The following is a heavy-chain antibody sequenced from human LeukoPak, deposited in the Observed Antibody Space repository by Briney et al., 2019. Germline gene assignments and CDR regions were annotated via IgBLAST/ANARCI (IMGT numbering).Heavy chain of an antibody. J-gene: IGHJ4*02. Sequence: ASVKVSCKASGGTFRSYGISWVRQAPGQGLEWMGWIDTNTGNPTYAQGFIGRFVFSLDTSVTTAYLQISSLKAEDTAVYYCARGYDTTGYFSYWGQGTLVAVSS. V-gene: IGHV7-4-1*02. CDR3: ARGYDTTGYFSY. CDR2: IDTNTGNP. CDR1: GGTFRSYG. D-gene: IGHD3-22*01.